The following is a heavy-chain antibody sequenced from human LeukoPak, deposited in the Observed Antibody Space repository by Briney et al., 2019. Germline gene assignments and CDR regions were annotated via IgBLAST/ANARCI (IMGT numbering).Heavy chain of an antibody. J-gene: IGHJ4*02. CDR3: AKDARGYHRPIDH. D-gene: IGHD3-22*01. V-gene: IGHV3-23*01. Sequence: PGGSLRLSCAASGFTFTDFAMNWVRQAPGKGLEWVSGIGGGGTNTDYADSVKGRFTISRDNSKNTLTLQMSSLRADDTAVYFCAKDARGYHRPIDHWGQGILVTVSP. CDR2: IGGGGTNT. CDR1: GFTFTDFA.